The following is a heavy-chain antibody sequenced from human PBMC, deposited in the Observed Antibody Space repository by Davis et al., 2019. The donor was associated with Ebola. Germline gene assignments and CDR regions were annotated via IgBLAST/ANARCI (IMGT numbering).Heavy chain of an antibody. CDR2: IYYSGSA. J-gene: IGHJ3*02. Sequence: SETLSLTCTVSAGSINSNSYYWSWIRQPPGKGLEWFGYIYYSGSANYNSSLMSRVTISVDTSKKHFSLNLRSVITADTAVYYCARGHTYDFWWGGAFEIWGQGTTVTVSS. CDR3: ARGHTYDFWWGGAFEI. D-gene: IGHD3-3*01. V-gene: IGHV4-61*01. CDR1: AGSINSNSYY.